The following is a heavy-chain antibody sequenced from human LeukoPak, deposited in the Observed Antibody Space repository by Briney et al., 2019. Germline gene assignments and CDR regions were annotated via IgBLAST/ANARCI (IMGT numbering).Heavy chain of an antibody. CDR2: IYSGGST. V-gene: IGHV3-53*01. D-gene: IGHD5-18*01. Sequence: LGGSLRLSCAAFGFTVSSTYMSWVRQAPGKGLEWVSFIYSGGSTYYADSVKGRFTISRDKSKNTLYLQMDSLRAEDTAVYYCAKDQEWDPGYSYGSDYWGQGTLVTVSS. CDR1: GFTVSSTY. CDR3: AKDQEWDPGYSYGSDY. J-gene: IGHJ4*02.